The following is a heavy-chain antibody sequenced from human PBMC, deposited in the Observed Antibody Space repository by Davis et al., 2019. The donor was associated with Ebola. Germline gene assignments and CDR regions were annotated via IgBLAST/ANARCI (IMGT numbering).Heavy chain of an antibody. Sequence: PGGSLRLSCAASGFTFSSYAMHWVRQAPGKGLEWVAVISYDGSNKYYADSVKGRFTISRDNSKNTLYLQMNSLRAEDTAVYYCARDEVGNGIAAAGTLDYWGQGTLVTVSS. D-gene: IGHD6-13*01. CDR3: ARDEVGNGIAAAGTLDY. V-gene: IGHV3-30-3*01. CDR1: GFTFSSYA. CDR2: ISYDGSNK. J-gene: IGHJ4*02.